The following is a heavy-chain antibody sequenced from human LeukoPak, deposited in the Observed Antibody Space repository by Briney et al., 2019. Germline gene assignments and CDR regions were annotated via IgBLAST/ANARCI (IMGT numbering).Heavy chain of an antibody. Sequence: GGSLRLPCAASGFTFSSYEMHWVRQAPGKGLEWVSYTSSSGSTIYYADSVKGRFTISRDNAKNSLYLQMNSLRAEDTAVYYCARAQRDYSYDSSGIMGNWGQGTLVTVSS. V-gene: IGHV3-48*03. CDR2: TSSSGSTI. CDR3: ARAQRDYSYDSSGIMGN. J-gene: IGHJ4*02. D-gene: IGHD3-22*01. CDR1: GFTFSSYE.